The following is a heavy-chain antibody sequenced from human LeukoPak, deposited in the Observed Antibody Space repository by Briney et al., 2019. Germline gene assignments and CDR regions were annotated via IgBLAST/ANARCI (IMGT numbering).Heavy chain of an antibody. CDR3: ARVGDSYSSGWYVGD. J-gene: IGHJ4*02. CDR2: IWYDGSNK. Sequence: GSLRLSCAASGFTFSSYGMHWVRQAPGMGLEWVAVIWYDGSNKYYADSVKGRFTISRDNSKNTLYLQMNSLRAEDTAVYYCARVGDSYSSGWYVGDWGQGTLVTVSS. D-gene: IGHD6-19*01. CDR1: GFTFSSYG. V-gene: IGHV3-33*01.